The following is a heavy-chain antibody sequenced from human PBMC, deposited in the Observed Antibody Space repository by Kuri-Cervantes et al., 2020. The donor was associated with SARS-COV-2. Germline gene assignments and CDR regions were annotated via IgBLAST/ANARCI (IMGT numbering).Heavy chain of an antibody. CDR3: ASSRGYSYGPTRY. D-gene: IGHD5-18*01. J-gene: IGHJ4*02. CDR2: ISSKPNGHAT. Sequence: GESLKISCAGSGFTFSDSAIHWVRQPSGKGLEWVGRISSKPNGHATAYAASVRGRFTISRDDSANTAFLQMNSLRTEDTAVYYCASSRGYSYGPTRYWGQGTLVTVSS. CDR1: GFTFSDSA. V-gene: IGHV3-73*01.